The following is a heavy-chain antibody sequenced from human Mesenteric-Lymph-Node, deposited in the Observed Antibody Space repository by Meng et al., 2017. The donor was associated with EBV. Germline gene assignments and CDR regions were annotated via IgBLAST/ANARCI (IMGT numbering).Heavy chain of an antibody. CDR2: IYHSGST. V-gene: IGHV4-30-2*01. D-gene: IGHD5-12*01. J-gene: IGHJ5*02. CDR1: GGSISSGGYS. Sequence: QLPLQESGPGLVKSSQTLSLTCAVSGGSISSGGYSWSWIRQPPGKCLEWIGYIYHSGSTYYNPSLKSRVTIIVDRSKNQFSLKLSSVTAADTAVYYCARGGGEYSGYDPKWLDPWGQGTLVTVSS. CDR3: ARGGGEYSGYDPKWLDP.